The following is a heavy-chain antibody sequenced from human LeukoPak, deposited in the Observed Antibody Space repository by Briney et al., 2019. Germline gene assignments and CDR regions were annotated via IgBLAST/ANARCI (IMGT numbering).Heavy chain of an antibody. CDR2: IIPIFGTA. CDR1: GGTFSSYA. Sequence: ASVKVSCKASGGTFSSYAISWVRQAPGQGLEWMGGIIPIFGTANYAQKFQGRVTITADESTSTAYMELSSLRSEDTAVYYCARDRLIAAAGTGGFDYWGQGTLVTVSS. D-gene: IGHD6-13*01. CDR3: ARDRLIAAAGTGGFDY. J-gene: IGHJ4*02. V-gene: IGHV1-69*13.